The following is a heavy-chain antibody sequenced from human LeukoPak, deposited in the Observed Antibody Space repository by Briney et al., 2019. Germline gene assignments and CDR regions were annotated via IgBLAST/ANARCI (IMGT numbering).Heavy chain of an antibody. J-gene: IGHJ4*02. Sequence: SETLSLTCTVSGGSISSSSYYWGWIRQPPGKGLEWIGSIYYSGSTYYNPSLKSRVTISVDTSKNQFSLKLSSVTAADTAVYYCAREGSGYDYVGYWGQGTLVTVSS. CDR3: AREGSGYDYVGY. V-gene: IGHV4-39*02. CDR2: IYYSGST. D-gene: IGHD5-12*01. CDR1: GGSISSSSYY.